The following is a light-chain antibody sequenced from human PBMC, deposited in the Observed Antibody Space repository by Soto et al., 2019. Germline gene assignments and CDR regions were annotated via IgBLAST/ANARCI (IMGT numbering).Light chain of an antibody. CDR3: QQYGRSLWT. CDR1: QSVSSSY. V-gene: IGKV3-20*01. Sequence: EIVLTQSPGPLSFSPGERATLSCRASQSVSSSYLAWYQQKPGQAPRLLIYGASTRATGIPDRFSGSGSGTDFPLTISRLGPEDFAVYYCQQYGRSLWTFGQGTKVEIK. CDR2: GAS. J-gene: IGKJ1*01.